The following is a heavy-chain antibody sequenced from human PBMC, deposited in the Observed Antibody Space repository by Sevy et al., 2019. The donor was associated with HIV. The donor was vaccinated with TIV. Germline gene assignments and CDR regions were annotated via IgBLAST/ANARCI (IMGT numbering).Heavy chain of an antibody. CDR2: INPNTGDT. CDR3: ARLRYSDPSGQYYGGGADYFDY. V-gene: IGHV1-2*02. J-gene: IGHJ4*02. Sequence: ASVKVSCSTSGYIFSVHYIYWVRQAAGQGLEWMGWINPNTGDTNFSPKFQGRVTMTRDSSINTAYMELSRLTSADTAVYFYARLRYSDPSGQYYGGGADYFDYWGQGSLVTVSS. CDR1: GYIFSVHY. D-gene: IGHD3-22*01.